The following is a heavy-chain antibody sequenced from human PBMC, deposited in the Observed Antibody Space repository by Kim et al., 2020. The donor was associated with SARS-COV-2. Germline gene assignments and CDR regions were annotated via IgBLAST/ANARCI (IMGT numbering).Heavy chain of an antibody. V-gene: IGHV4-4*02. CDR3: ARDRRIAVERHGMDV. D-gene: IGHD6-19*01. CDR1: GGSISSSNW. CDR2: IYHSGST. Sequence: SETLSLTCAVSGGSISSSNWWSWVRQPSGKGLEWIGEIYHSGSTNYNPSLKSRVTISVDKSKNQFSLKLSSVTAADTAVYYCARDRRIAVERHGMDVWGQGTTVTVSS. J-gene: IGHJ6*02.